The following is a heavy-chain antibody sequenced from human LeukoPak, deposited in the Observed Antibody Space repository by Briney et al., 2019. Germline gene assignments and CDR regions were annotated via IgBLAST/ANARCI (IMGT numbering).Heavy chain of an antibody. Sequence: SETLSLTCTVSGGSISSSSYYWGWIRRPPGKGLEWIGSIYYSGSTYYNPSLKSRVTISVDRSKNQFSLKLSSVTAADTAVYYCARAARDFWSGYSNWFDPWGQGTLVTVSS. CDR2: IYYSGST. D-gene: IGHD3-3*01. V-gene: IGHV4-39*07. CDR3: ARAARDFWSGYSNWFDP. CDR1: GGSISSSSYY. J-gene: IGHJ5*02.